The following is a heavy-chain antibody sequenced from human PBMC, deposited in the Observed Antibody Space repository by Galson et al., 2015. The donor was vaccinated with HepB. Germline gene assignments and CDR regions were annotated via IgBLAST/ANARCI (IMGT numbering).Heavy chain of an antibody. Sequence: CAISGDSVSSHSAAWNWIRQSPSRGLEWLGRTYYRSKWYNDYAVSVKSRITINPDTSKNQFSLQLNSVTPEDTAVYYCARGTSDYFVPGFDYWGQGTLVTVSS. CDR1: GDSVSSHSAA. J-gene: IGHJ4*02. CDR2: TYYRSKWYN. D-gene: IGHD2/OR15-2a*01. CDR3: ARGTSDYFVPGFDY. V-gene: IGHV6-1*01.